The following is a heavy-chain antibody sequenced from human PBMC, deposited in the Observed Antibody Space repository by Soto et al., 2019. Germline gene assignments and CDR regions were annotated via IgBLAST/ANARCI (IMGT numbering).Heavy chain of an antibody. J-gene: IGHJ3*01. Sequence: EVQLVESGGGLVQPGRSLRLSCAASGFIFGDYAMHWVRQAPGKGLEWVSGISWNSGTVEYADSVKGRFTISRDNAKNSLYLQMSRLTIEDTALYYCAKFRDTSGWYTAFDPWGQGTMVTVSS. CDR1: GFIFGDYA. CDR3: AKFRDTSGWYTAFDP. D-gene: IGHD6-19*01. CDR2: ISWNSGTV. V-gene: IGHV3-9*01.